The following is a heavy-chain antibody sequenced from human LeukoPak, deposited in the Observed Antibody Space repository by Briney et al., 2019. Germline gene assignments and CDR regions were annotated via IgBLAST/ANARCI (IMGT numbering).Heavy chain of an antibody. CDR2: IYSGGST. J-gene: IGHJ4*02. CDR1: GFTVSSNY. D-gene: IGHD6-19*01. CDR3: ARGAVAGTQHTYYFDY. V-gene: IGHV3-53*04. Sequence: GGSLRLSCAASGFTVSSNYMSWVRQAPGKGLEWDSVIYSGGSTYYADSVKGRFTISRHNSKNTLYLQMNSLRAEDTAVYYCARGAVAGTQHTYYFDYWGQGTLVTVSS.